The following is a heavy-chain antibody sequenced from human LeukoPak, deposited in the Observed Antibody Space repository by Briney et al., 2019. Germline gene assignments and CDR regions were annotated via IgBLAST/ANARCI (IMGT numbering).Heavy chain of an antibody. J-gene: IGHJ5*02. D-gene: IGHD2-2*01. V-gene: IGHV1-69*06. CDR3: ARESCSSTSCWFDP. CDR2: IIPIFGTA. CDR1: GGTFSSYA. Sequence: SVKVSCKASGGTFSSYAISWVRQAPGQGLEWMGGIIPIFGTANYAQKFRGRVTITADKSTSTAYMELSSLRSEDTAVYYCARESCSSTSCWFDPWGQGTLVTVSS.